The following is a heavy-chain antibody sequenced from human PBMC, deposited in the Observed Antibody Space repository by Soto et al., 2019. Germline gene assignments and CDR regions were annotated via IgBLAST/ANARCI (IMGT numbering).Heavy chain of an antibody. D-gene: IGHD2-2*01. CDR2: IWYDGSNK. J-gene: IGHJ3*02. CDR1: VFTCSSYG. V-gene: IGHV3-33*01. Sequence: GSLRLSCAASVFTCSSYGMHWVRQAPGKGLGWVAVIWYDGSNKYYADSVKGRFTISRDNSKNTLYLQMNSLRAEDTAVYYCARGLDCSSTSCLNAFDIWGQGTMVTVSS. CDR3: ARGLDCSSTSCLNAFDI.